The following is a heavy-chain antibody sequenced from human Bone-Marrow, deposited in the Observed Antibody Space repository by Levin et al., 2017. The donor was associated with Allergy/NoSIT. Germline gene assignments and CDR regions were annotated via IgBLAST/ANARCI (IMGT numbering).Heavy chain of an antibody. V-gene: IGHV2-5*02. CDR3: AHRLMRWGVIGDALAV. Sequence: SGPTLVKPSQTLTLTCTLSGLSLTTSGVGVGWIRQSPGKALEWLGLIYWDDDKRYSPLLRSRVTITKDTSKNQVFLTMTNVDPVDSGTYYCAHRLMRWGVIGDALAVWGQGTKVTVS. CDR1: GLSLTTSGVG. J-gene: IGHJ3*01. CDR2: IYWDDDK. D-gene: IGHD3-10*01.